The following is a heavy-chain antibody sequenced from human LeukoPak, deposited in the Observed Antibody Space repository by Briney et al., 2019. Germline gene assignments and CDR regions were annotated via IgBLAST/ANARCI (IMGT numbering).Heavy chain of an antibody. CDR2: ISYDGSNK. V-gene: IGHV3-30-3*01. D-gene: IGHD3-22*01. Sequence: GGSLRLSCAASGFTLSSYAMCWVRQAPGKGLEWVALISYDGSNKYYADSVKGRFTISRDNSKNTLYLQMNSLRAEDTAVYYCARAPRPDYYDSSGYSDYWGQGTLVTVSS. J-gene: IGHJ4*02. CDR1: GFTLSSYA. CDR3: ARAPRPDYYDSSGYSDY.